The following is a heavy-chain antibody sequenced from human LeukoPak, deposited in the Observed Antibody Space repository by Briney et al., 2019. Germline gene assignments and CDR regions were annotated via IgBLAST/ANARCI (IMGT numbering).Heavy chain of an antibody. J-gene: IGHJ4*02. Sequence: PGGSLRLSCTASGFTFTTYWMAWVRQTPGKGLEWVANIKQDGSEKYYAESVRGRFTISRDSAKNSLYLQMNSLRAEDTAVYYCSNGIYDNSYWGQGTLVTVSS. CDR1: GFTFTTYW. CDR3: SNGIYDNSY. CDR2: IKQDGSEK. V-gene: IGHV3-7*01. D-gene: IGHD3-22*01.